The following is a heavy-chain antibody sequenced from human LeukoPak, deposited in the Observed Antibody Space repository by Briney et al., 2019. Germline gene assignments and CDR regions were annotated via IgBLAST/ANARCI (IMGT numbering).Heavy chain of an antibody. D-gene: IGHD3-22*01. V-gene: IGHV1-2*02. CDR2: INPNSGGT. CDR1: GYTFTAYY. CDR3: ARERDSSGYSPLGP. J-gene: IGHJ5*02. Sequence: GASVKVSCKASGYTFTAYYMHWVRQAPGQGLEWMGWINPNSGGTNYAQKFHDRVTMTRDTSISTAYMELSRLRSDDTAVYYCARERDSSGYSPLGPWGQGTLVTVSS.